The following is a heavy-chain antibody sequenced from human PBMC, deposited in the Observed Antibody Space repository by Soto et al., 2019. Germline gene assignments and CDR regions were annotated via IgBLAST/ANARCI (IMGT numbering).Heavy chain of an antibody. CDR3: GRGRGGVGAGLF. D-gene: IGHD1-26*01. Sequence: EVQLVESGGGLVKPGGSLRLSCAASGFTFSSYSMNWVRQAPGKGLEWVSSISSSSYIYYADSVKGRITISRDKAITLPYLQMHSLRAEGTAVYYCGRGRGGVGAGLFWGQGTMVTVSS. J-gene: IGHJ3*01. CDR2: ISSSSYI. V-gene: IGHV3-21*01. CDR1: GFTFSSYS.